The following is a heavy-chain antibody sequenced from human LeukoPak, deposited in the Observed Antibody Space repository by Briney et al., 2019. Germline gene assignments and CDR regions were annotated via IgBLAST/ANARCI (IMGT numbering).Heavy chain of an antibody. CDR1: GYTFTGYY. CDR2: INPNSGGT. CDR3: AREPLSRLGYYYGMDV. Sequence: GASVKVSCKASGYTFTGYYMHWVRQAPGQGLEWMGRINPNSGGTNYAQKFQGRVTMTRDTSISTAYMELSRPRSDDTAVYYCAREPLSRLGYYYGMDVWGQGTTVTVSS. J-gene: IGHJ6*02. V-gene: IGHV1-2*06. D-gene: IGHD3-16*01.